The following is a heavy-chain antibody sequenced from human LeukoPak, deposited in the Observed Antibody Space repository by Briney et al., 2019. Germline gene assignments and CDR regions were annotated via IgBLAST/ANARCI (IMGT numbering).Heavy chain of an antibody. CDR3: AKDADDYYGSGSCFDY. D-gene: IGHD3-10*01. CDR2: IRYDGTNK. J-gene: IGHJ4*02. Sequence: GGSLRLSCAASGFTFSSYGMHWVRQAPGKGLEWVTFIRYDGTNKYYADSVKGRFAISRDNSKNTLYLQMNSLRAEDTAVYYCAKDADDYYGSGSCFDYWGQGTLVTVSS. CDR1: GFTFSSYG. V-gene: IGHV3-30*02.